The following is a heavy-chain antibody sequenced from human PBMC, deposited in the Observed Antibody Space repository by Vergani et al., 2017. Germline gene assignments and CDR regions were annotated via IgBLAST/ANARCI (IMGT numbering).Heavy chain of an antibody. CDR3: ARVNTETNGHLYYYYYMDV. CDR2: IDHTGRP. CDR1: GGSFTSYH. D-gene: IGHD4-11*01. Sequence: QVQLQQWGGGLLKPSETLSLTCVVNGGSFTSYHWTWLRQSPGEELDWVGDIDHTGRPDDNPSLKSRLTMSVDKSRNQFSLTLNSVPATDTAIYFCARVNTETNGHLYYYYYMDVWGQGTAVTVS. J-gene: IGHJ6*03. V-gene: IGHV4-34*01.